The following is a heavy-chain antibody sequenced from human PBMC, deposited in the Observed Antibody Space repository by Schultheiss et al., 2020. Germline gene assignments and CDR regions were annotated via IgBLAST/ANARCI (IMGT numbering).Heavy chain of an antibody. CDR2: INHSGST. Sequence: SETLSLTCAVYGGSFSGYYWSWIRQPPGKGLEWIGEINHSGSTYYNPSLKSRVTISVDTSKNQFSLKLSSVTAADTAVYYCARQCEYYDFWSGWFDPWGQGTLVTVSS. CDR1: GGSFSGYY. J-gene: IGHJ5*02. D-gene: IGHD3-3*01. V-gene: IGHV4-34*01. CDR3: ARQCEYYDFWSGWFDP.